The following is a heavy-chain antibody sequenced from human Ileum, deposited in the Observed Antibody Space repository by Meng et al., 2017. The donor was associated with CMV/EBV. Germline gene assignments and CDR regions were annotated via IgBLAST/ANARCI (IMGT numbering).Heavy chain of an antibody. CDR1: GYTFAAYY. CDR3: ARVGRGGDYYGTDV. CDR2: INPNSGGT. Sequence: ASVKVSCKASGYTFAAYYIHWVRQAPGQGLEWMGWINPNSGGTNNAQKFQGRVTMTRDTSISTAFMDLSSLISDDTAVYYCARVGRGGDYYGTDVWGQGTTVTVSS. D-gene: IGHD1-26*01. J-gene: IGHJ6*02. V-gene: IGHV1-2*02.